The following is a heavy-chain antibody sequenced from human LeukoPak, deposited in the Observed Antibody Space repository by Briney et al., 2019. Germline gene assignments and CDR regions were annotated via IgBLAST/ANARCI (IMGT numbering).Heavy chain of an antibody. CDR1: GFTFDDYA. CDR3: AKDMGMGIGSSWSIFDY. Sequence: GRSLRLSCAASGFTFDDYAMHWVRQAPGQGLEWVSGISWNSGSIGYADSVKGRFTISRDNAKNSLYLQMNSLRAEDTALYYCAKDMGMGIGSSWSIFDYWGQGTLVTVSS. D-gene: IGHD6-13*01. J-gene: IGHJ4*02. V-gene: IGHV3-9*01. CDR2: ISWNSGSI.